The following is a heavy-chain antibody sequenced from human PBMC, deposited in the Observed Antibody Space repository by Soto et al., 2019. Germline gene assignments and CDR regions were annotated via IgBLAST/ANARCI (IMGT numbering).Heavy chain of an antibody. CDR3: ARETGYSSSWAIDY. CDR2: IYYSGST. J-gene: IGHJ4*02. V-gene: IGHV4-31*03. D-gene: IGHD6-13*01. CDR1: GGSISSGGYY. Sequence: VQLQESGPGLVKPSQTLSLTCTVSGGSISSGGYYWSWIRQHPGKGLEWIGYIYYSGSTYYNPSLRSRVTISVDTSKNQFSLKLSSVTAADTAVYYCARETGYSSSWAIDYWGQGTLVTVSS.